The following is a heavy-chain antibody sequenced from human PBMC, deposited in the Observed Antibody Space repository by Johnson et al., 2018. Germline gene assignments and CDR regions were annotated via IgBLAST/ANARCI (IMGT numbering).Heavy chain of an antibody. J-gene: IGHJ1*01. V-gene: IGHV3-7*01. CDR2: IKEDGSEK. Sequence: VQLVQSGGGLVQPGGSXRLSCAASGLSFSTYWMTWVRQAPGKGLKWVANIKEDGSEKYYVDSVKGRFTISRDNAKNSLFLQSNSLRLEDTAVYYCVRDLSTTTGGYFQHWGQGTLVTVSS. CDR1: GLSFSTYW. CDR3: VRDLSTTTGGYFQH. D-gene: IGHD1-14*01.